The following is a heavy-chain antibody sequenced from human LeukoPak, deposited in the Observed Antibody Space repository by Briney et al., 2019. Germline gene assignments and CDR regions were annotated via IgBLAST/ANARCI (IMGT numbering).Heavy chain of an antibody. Sequence: GGSLRLSCAASGFTFSDYYMSWIRQAPGKGLEWVSYISSSGSTIYYADSVKGRFTISRDNAKNSLYLQMNSLRAEDTAVYYCARDFSSSWYYWFDPWGQGTLVTVSS. V-gene: IGHV3-11*01. CDR1: GFTFSDYY. J-gene: IGHJ5*02. D-gene: IGHD6-13*01. CDR2: ISSSGSTI. CDR3: ARDFSSSWYYWFDP.